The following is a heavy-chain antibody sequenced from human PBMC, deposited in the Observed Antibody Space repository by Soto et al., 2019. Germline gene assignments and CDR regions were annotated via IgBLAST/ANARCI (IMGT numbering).Heavy chain of an antibody. J-gene: IGHJ4*02. D-gene: IGHD6-6*01. CDR2: IWYDGSNK. CDR1: GFTFSSYG. V-gene: IGHV3-33*01. Sequence: GGSLRLSCAASGFTFSSYGTHWVRQAPGKGLEWVAVIWYDGSNKYYADSVKGRFTISRDNSKNTLYLQMNSLGAEDTAVYYCARAPKVSGSSQTRPDFWGQGTLVTVSS. CDR3: ARAPKVSGSSQTRPDF.